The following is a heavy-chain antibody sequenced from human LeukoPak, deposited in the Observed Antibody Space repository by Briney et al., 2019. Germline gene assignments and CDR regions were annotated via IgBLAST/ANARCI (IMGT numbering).Heavy chain of an antibody. CDR1: GFTFSSYW. CDR3: ARVLGIFGVVIDV. Sequence: GGSLRLSCAASGFTFSSYWMSWVRQAPGKGLEWVANIKQDGSEKYYVDSVKGRITISRDNAKNSLYLQMNSLRAEDTAVYYCARVLGIFGVVIDVWGKGTTVTVSS. CDR2: IKQDGSEK. V-gene: IGHV3-7*01. D-gene: IGHD3-3*01. J-gene: IGHJ6*04.